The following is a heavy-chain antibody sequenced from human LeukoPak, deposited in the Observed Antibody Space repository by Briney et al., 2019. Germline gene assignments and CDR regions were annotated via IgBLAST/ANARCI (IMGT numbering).Heavy chain of an antibody. CDR3: ARRRYNWNAIDY. D-gene: IGHD1-20*01. V-gene: IGHV3-11*01. CDR1: GFTFSDFY. Sequence: PGGSLRLSCAASGFTFSDFYMSWIRQAPGKGLEWVSYISSSGSTIYYADSVKGRFTISRDNAKNSLYLQMNSLRAEDTAVYYCARRRYNWNAIDYWGQGTQVTVSS. CDR2: ISSSGSTI. J-gene: IGHJ4*02.